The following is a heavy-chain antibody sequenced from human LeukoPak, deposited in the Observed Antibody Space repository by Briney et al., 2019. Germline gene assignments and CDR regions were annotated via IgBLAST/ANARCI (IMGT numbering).Heavy chain of an antibody. CDR1: GGSISSYY. J-gene: IGHJ4*02. D-gene: IGHD6-19*01. CDR2: IYTSGST. Sequence: SETLSLTCTVSGGSISSYYWSWIRQPAGKGLEWIGRIYTSGSTNYNPSLKSRVTMSVGTSKNQLSLKLSSVTAADTAVYYCAREKQWLGIDYWGQGTLVTVSS. V-gene: IGHV4-4*07. CDR3: AREKQWLGIDY.